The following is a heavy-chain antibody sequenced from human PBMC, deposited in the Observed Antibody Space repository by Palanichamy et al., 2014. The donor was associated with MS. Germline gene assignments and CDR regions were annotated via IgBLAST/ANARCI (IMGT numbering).Heavy chain of an antibody. V-gene: IGHV3-7*03. CDR3: ARERSGRWFDY. D-gene: IGHD6-19*01. CDR2: IKGDGREK. CDR1: GFTFSDYY. J-gene: IGHJ4*02. Sequence: EVQLVESGGGLVQPGGSLRLSCVTSGFTFSDYYMSWVRQAPGKGLEWVANIKGDGREKYYVDSLKGRFTISRDNAKTSLYLEMNSLGVEDTAVYYCARERSGRWFDYWGQGALVTVSS.